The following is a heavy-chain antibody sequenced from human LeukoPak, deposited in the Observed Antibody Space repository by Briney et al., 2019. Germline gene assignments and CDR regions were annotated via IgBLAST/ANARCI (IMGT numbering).Heavy chain of an antibody. J-gene: IGHJ4*02. Sequence: GGSLRLSCAASGLTVFSSYMSWVRQAPGKGLEWVSAISGGGGSTYYADSVKGRFTISRHNSKNTLYLQMNSLRAEDTAVYYCARGGRDGYNSPHFDYWGQGTLVTVSS. CDR2: ISGGGGST. D-gene: IGHD5-24*01. CDR1: GLTVFSSY. CDR3: ARGGRDGYNSPHFDY. V-gene: IGHV3-23*01.